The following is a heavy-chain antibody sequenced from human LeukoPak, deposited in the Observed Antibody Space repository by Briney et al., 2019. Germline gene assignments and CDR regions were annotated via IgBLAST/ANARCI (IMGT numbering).Heavy chain of an antibody. Sequence: ASVTVSCKASGYTFTSYAMNWVRQAPGQGLEWMGWINTNTGNPTYAQGFTGRFVFSLDTSVSTAYLQISSLKAEDTAVYYCARGTSIFGVVIMRGRDWFDPWGQGTLVTVSS. CDR3: ARGTSIFGVVIMRGRDWFDP. CDR1: GYTFTSYA. CDR2: INTNTGNP. V-gene: IGHV7-4-1*02. D-gene: IGHD3-3*01. J-gene: IGHJ5*02.